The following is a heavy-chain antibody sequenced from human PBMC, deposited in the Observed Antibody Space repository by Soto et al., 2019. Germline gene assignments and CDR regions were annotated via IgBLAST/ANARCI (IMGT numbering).Heavy chain of an antibody. CDR2: IIPIFGTA. J-gene: IGHJ6*02. CDR1: GGTFSSYA. Sequence: SVKVSRKASGGTFSSYAISWVRQAPGQGLEWMGGIIPIFGTANYAQKFQGRVTITADESTSTAYMELSSLRSEDTAVYYCARGYSYGYSYYGMDVWGQGTTVTVSS. D-gene: IGHD5-18*01. V-gene: IGHV1-69*13. CDR3: ARGYSYGYSYYGMDV.